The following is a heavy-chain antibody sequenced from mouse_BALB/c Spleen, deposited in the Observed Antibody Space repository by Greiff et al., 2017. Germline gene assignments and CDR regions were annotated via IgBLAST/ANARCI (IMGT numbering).Heavy chain of an antibody. J-gene: IGHJ2*01. CDR2: INPSNGRT. D-gene: IGHD2-10*02. CDR3: ARVAYGNYYFDY. V-gene: IGHV1S81*02. Sequence: QVQLQQPGAELVKPGASVKLSCKASGSTFTSYWLHWVKQRPGQGLEWIGEINPSNGRTKYTEKFKSKATLTVDKSSSTAYMQLSSQTSEDSAVYYCARVAYGNYYFDYWGQGTTLTVAS. CDR1: GSTFTSYW.